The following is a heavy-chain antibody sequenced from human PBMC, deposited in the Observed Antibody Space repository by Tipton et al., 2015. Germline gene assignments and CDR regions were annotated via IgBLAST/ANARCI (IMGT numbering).Heavy chain of an antibody. D-gene: IGHD2-15*01. Sequence: TLSLTCSISAGSISTYYWSWIRQPAGKGLEWIGRIFTSGTTIYNPSLKRRVAISVDASKNQFSLELKSVTAADTAMYYCARGDVAAAGTFDFWGQGTLVTVSS. V-gene: IGHV4-4*07. CDR3: ARGDVAAAGTFDF. CDR2: IFTSGTT. J-gene: IGHJ4*02. CDR1: AGSISTYY.